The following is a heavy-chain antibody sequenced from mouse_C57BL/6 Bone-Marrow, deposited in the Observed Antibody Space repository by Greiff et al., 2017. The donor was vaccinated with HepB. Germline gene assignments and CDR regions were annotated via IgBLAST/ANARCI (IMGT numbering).Heavy chain of an antibody. D-gene: IGHD4-1*01. CDR2: IDPSDSYN. CDR1: GYTFTSYW. V-gene: IGHV1-50*01. Sequence: QVQLQQPGAELVKPGASVKLSCKASGYTFTSYWMQWVKQRPGPGLEWIGEIDPSDSYNNYNQKFKGKATLTVDTSSSTAYMQLSSLTSEDSAVYYCAGGPWDGGFAYWGQGTLVTVSA. J-gene: IGHJ3*01. CDR3: AGGPWDGGFAY.